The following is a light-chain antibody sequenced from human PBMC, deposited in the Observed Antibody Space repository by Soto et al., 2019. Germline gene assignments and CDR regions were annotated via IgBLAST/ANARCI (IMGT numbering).Light chain of an antibody. Sequence: ETVLSQSPGSLSSAPGESAPLPCSSSQSVSSSHLAWYQHKPGQAPRLLIYDASNRATGTTARFSGSGSGTDFTLTISSLEPEDFAVYYCQQRSTWPPTFGPGTKVDIK. J-gene: IGKJ1*01. V-gene: IGKV3-11*01. CDR2: DAS. CDR1: QSVSSSH. CDR3: QQRSTWPPT.